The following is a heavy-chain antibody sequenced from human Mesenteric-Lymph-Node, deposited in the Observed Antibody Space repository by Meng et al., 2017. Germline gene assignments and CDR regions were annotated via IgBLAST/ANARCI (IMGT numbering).Heavy chain of an antibody. Sequence: AVKVSCKASGGTFSSYAISWVRQAPGQGLEWMGGIIPIFGTANYAQKFQGRVTITADKSTSTAYMELSSLRSDDTAVYYCATGDMYPNDYWGQGTLVTVSS. V-gene: IGHV1-69*06. D-gene: IGHD2-15*01. J-gene: IGHJ4*02. CDR3: ATGDMYPNDY. CDR2: IIPIFGTA. CDR1: GGTFSSYA.